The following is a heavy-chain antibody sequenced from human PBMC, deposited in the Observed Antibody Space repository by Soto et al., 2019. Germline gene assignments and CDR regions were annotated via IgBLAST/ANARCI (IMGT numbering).Heavy chain of an antibody. CDR3: GRGQTVGVTAPDS. V-gene: IGHV3-53*01. CDR2: IYTDGRT. D-gene: IGHD1-26*01. J-gene: IGHJ4*02. CDR1: GLSVSTKY. Sequence: GGCLRLSCAASGLSVSTKYMSWVRQAPGKGLGWVSVIYTDGRTYYAEPVKGRFTISRDNSENTLYLHMNSLRAEDTAVYYCGRGQTVGVTAPDSWGQGTLVTVSS.